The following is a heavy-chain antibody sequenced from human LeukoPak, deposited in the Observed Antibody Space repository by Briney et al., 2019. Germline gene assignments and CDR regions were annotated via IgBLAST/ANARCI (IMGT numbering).Heavy chain of an antibody. CDR3: ARVQRKYQLPRLNDYDYMDV. D-gene: IGHD2-2*01. CDR2: IKQDVSEK. V-gene: IGHV3-7*01. J-gene: IGHJ6*03. CDR1: GFTFSTYW. Sequence: GGSLRLSCAASGFTFSTYWMSWVRQAPGKGLEWVSNIKQDVSEKYYVDSVKGRFTISRDNAKNSLYLQMNSPRAEDTAVYYCARVQRKYQLPRLNDYDYMDVWGKGTTVTISS.